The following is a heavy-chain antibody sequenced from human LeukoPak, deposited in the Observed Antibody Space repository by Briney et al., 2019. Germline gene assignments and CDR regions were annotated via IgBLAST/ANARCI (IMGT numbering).Heavy chain of an antibody. D-gene: IGHD1-1*01. CDR3: ARGDNWNDASWFDP. V-gene: IGHV4-59*01. CDR1: GGSISSYY. J-gene: IGHJ5*02. CDR2: IYYSGST. Sequence: PSETLSLTCTVSGGSISSYYWSWIRQPPGKGLEWIGYIYYSGSTNYNPSLKSRVTISVDTSKNQSPLKLSSVTAADTAVYYCARGDNWNDASWFDPWGQGTLVTVSS.